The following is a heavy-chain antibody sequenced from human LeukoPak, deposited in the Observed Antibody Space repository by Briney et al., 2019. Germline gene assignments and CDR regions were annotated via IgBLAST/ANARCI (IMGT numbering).Heavy chain of an antibody. CDR3: AKEAVAGDAFDI. J-gene: IGHJ3*02. CDR2: ISWNSGSI. V-gene: IGHV3-9*01. CDR1: GFTFDDYA. D-gene: IGHD6-19*01. Sequence: PGGSLRLSCAASGFTFDDYAMHWVRQAPGKGLEWVSGISWNSGSIGYADSVKGRFTISRDNAKNPLYLQMNSLRAEDTALYYCAKEAVAGDAFDIWGQGTMVTVSS.